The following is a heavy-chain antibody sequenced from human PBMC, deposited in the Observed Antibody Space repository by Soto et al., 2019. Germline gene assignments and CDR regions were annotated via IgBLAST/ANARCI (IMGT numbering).Heavy chain of an antibody. CDR2: INHSGST. V-gene: IGHV4-34*01. J-gene: IGHJ3*02. CDR1: GGSFSGYY. CDR3: ARGDLSYGSGSYAFDI. Sequence: QVQLQQWGAGLLKPSETLSLTCAVYGGSFSGYYWSWIRQPPGKGLEWIGEINHSGSTNYNPSLKSRVTISVDTSKNQFSLKLSSVTAADTAVYYCARGDLSYGSGSYAFDIWGQGTMVTVSS. D-gene: IGHD3-10*01.